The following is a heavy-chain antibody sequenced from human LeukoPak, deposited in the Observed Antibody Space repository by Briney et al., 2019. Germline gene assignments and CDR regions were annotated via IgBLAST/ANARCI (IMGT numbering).Heavy chain of an antibody. CDR3: ARGLDSSGYSLQH. CDR2: IYYSGST. Sequence: SETLSLTCTVSGGSISSGDYYWSWIRQPPGTGLEWIGYIYYSGSTYYNPSLKSRVTIPVDTSKNQFSLKLSSVTAADAAVYYCARGLDSSGYSLQHWGQGTLVTVSS. CDR1: GGSISSGDYY. D-gene: IGHD3-22*01. V-gene: IGHV4-30-4*01. J-gene: IGHJ1*01.